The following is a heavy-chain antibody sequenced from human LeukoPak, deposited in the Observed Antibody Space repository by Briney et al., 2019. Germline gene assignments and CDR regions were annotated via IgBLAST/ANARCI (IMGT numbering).Heavy chain of an antibody. CDR1: GYTFTSYG. CDR2: ISAYNGNT. D-gene: IGHD5-18*01. CDR3: ARDLGASRGYSYGLEGY. V-gene: IGHV1-18*01. J-gene: IGHJ4*02. Sequence: ASVKVSCKASGYTFTSYGISWVRQAPGQGLEWMGWISAYNGNTNYAQKLQGRVTMTTDTSTSTAYMEQRSLRSDDTAVYYCARDLGASRGYSYGLEGYWGQGTLVTVSS.